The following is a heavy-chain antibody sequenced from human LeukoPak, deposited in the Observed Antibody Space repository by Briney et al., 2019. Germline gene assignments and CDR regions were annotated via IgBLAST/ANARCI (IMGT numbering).Heavy chain of an antibody. V-gene: IGHV3-7*01. CDR3: ASRPHCSSTSCYTRRTYYYYMDV. J-gene: IGHJ6*03. D-gene: IGHD2-2*02. CDR1: GFTFSNAW. CDR2: IKQDGSEK. Sequence: GGSLRLSCAASGFTFSNAWMNWVRQAPGKGLEWVANIKQDGSEKYYVDSVKGRFTISRDNAKNSLYLQMNSLRAEDTAVYYCASRPHCSSTSCYTRRTYYYYMDVWGKGTTVTVSS.